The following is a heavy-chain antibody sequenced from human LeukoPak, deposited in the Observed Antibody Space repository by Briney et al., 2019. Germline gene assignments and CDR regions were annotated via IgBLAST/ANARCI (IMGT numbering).Heavy chain of an antibody. J-gene: IGHJ4*02. CDR1: GGSISSSGYY. CDR2: IYYSGST. D-gene: IGHD6-19*01. Sequence: PSETLSLTCTVSGGSISSSGYYWAWIRQPPGKGLEWIGSIYYSGSTYYNPSLKSRVTISVDTSKNKFSLKVSSVTAADTAVYYCARQSTKDNSGWLLDYWGQGTLVTVSS. V-gene: IGHV4-39*01. CDR3: ARQSTKDNSGWLLDY.